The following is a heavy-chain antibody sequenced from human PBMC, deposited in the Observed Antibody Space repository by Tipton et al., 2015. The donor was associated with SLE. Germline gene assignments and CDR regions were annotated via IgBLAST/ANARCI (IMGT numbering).Heavy chain of an antibody. CDR2: IKNKANSYTT. V-gene: IGHV3-72*01. D-gene: IGHD6-19*01. CDR3: IRDSRRGWYWDY. CDR1: GFTFSSYS. Sequence: QLVQSGGGLVQPGGSPRLSCAASGFTFSSYSMSWVRQAPGKGLEWVGRIKNKANSYTTQYAASVKGRFTISRDDSKNSLYLQMNSLTTEDTAVYYCIRDSRRGWYWDYWGQGTLVTVSS. J-gene: IGHJ4*02.